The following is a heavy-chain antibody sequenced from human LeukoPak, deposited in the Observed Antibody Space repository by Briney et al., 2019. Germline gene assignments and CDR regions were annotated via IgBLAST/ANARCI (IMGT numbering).Heavy chain of an antibody. CDR2: ITSTGAYI. D-gene: IGHD1-26*01. Sequence: PGGSLRLSCDASGFTFGLYTITWVRQAPGKGLEWVSSITSTGAYINYADSVKGRFTISRDNAKNSLYLQMDSLRAEDTVVYYCARVATGATTSNYFSYYMDVWGRGTTVTVSS. CDR3: ARVATGATTSNYFSYYMDV. V-gene: IGHV3-21*01. J-gene: IGHJ6*03. CDR1: GFTFGLYT.